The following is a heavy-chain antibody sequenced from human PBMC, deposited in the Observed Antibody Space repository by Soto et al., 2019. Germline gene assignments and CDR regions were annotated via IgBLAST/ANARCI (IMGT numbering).Heavy chain of an antibody. Sequence: SETLSLTCTVSGDSISGSPYFWGWIRQPPGKRLEWIGSVFYDGYTLYTPSLRSRVTISVDTSKNQFSLTVTSVTAADTAVYYCARRIVATETFDYWGQGTLVTVSS. CDR3: ARRIVATETFDY. V-gene: IGHV4-39*01. J-gene: IGHJ4*02. CDR2: VFYDGYT. D-gene: IGHD5-12*01. CDR1: GDSISGSPYF.